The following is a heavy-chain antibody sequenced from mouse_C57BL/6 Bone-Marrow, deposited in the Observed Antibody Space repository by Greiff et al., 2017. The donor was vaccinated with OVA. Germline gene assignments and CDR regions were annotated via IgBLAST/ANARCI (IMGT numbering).Heavy chain of an antibody. CDR1: GYTFTSYW. V-gene: IGHV1-59*01. D-gene: IGHD2-4*01. Sequence: QVQLQQPGAELVRPGTSVKLSCKASGYTFTSYWMHWVKQRPGQGLEWIGGIDPSDSYTNYTQKFKGKATLTVDTSSSTAYLQLSSLTSEDSAVYDCARRARGLRYYGMDYWGQGTSVTVSS. CDR3: ARRARGLRYYGMDY. CDR2: IDPSDSYT. J-gene: IGHJ4*01.